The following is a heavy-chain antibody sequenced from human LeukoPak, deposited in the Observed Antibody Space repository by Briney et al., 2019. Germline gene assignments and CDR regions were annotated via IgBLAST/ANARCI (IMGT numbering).Heavy chain of an antibody. J-gene: IGHJ4*02. CDR1: GYSFTSYW. Sequence: GESLKISCKGSGYSFTSYWIGWVRQMPGKGLEWMGIIYPGDSDTRYSPSFQGQVTISADKSISTAYLQWSSLKASDTAMYYCARREKYYYDSSGYYDHWGRGTLVTVSS. CDR3: ARREKYYYDSSGYYDH. D-gene: IGHD3-22*01. V-gene: IGHV5-51*01. CDR2: IYPGDSDT.